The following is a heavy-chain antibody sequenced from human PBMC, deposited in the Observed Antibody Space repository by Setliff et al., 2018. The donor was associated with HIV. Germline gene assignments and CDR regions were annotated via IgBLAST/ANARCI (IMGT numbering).Heavy chain of an antibody. CDR2: IRSDETNK. J-gene: IGHJ6*02. Sequence: GGSLRLSCEASGFIFSTYGMHWVRQAPGKGLEWVAFIRSDETNKYYSDSVKGRFTISRDNANNSLFLEMNNLRPEDTAFYYCVKDGTPIGRYYQYFHVWGEGIMVTVSS. D-gene: IGHD1-26*01. CDR3: VKDGTPIGRYYQYFHV. V-gene: IGHV3-30*02. CDR1: GFIFSTYG.